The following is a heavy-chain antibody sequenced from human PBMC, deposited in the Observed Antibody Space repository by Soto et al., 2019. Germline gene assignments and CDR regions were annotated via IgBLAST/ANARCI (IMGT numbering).Heavy chain of an antibody. CDR3: ASRGTYSSSLYYLDY. D-gene: IGHD6-13*01. V-gene: IGHV1-69*02. Sequence: QVQLVQSGAEVKKPGSSVKVSCKASGGTFSSYTISWVRQAPGQGLEWMGRIIPILGIANYAQKFQGRVTITADKSTSTAYMELSSLRSEDTAVYYCASRGTYSSSLYYLDYWGQGTLVTVSS. CDR1: GGTFSSYT. J-gene: IGHJ4*02. CDR2: IIPILGIA.